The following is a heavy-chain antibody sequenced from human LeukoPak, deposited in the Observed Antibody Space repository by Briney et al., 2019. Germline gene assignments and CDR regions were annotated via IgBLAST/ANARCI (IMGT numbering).Heavy chain of an antibody. V-gene: IGHV3-11*01. CDR3: ARERRDKDGYSSWY. J-gene: IGHJ4*02. Sequence: GGSLRLSCAASGFTFSDYYMSWIRQAPGKGLEWVSYISSSGSTIYYADSVKGRFTISRDKAKNSLYLQMNSLRAEDTAVYYCARERRDKDGYSSWYWGQGTLVTVSS. CDR1: GFTFSDYY. D-gene: IGHD5-24*01. CDR2: ISSSGSTI.